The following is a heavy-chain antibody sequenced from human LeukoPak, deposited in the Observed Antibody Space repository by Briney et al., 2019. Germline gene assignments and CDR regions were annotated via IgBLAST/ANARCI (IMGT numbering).Heavy chain of an antibody. CDR2: IYYSRST. Sequence: SDTLSLTCAVSGYSISSSNWWGWIRQPPGKGLEWIGYIYYSRSTYYNPSLKSRVNMSVDTSKNQFSLKLSSVTAVDTAVYYCARSFGYSYGYFDYWGQGTLVAVSS. D-gene: IGHD5-18*01. CDR3: ARSFGYSYGYFDY. V-gene: IGHV4-28*01. CDR1: GYSISSSNW. J-gene: IGHJ4*02.